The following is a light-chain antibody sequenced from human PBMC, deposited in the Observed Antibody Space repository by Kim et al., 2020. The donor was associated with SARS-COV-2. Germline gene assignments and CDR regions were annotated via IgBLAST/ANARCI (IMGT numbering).Light chain of an antibody. CDR3: QKYNSDPYT. CDR1: QDIGNY. CDR2: AAS. J-gene: IGKJ3*01. V-gene: IGKV1-27*01. Sequence: GDRVTVTCRASQDIGNYLAWYQQRPGKVPKLLIYAASTLQSGVPSRFSGSGSGTDFTLTINSLQAEDVATYYCQKYNSDPYTFG.